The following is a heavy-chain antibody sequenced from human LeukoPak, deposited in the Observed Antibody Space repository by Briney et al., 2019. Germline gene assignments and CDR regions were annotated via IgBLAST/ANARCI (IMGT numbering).Heavy chain of an antibody. Sequence: GESLKISCKGSGYSFTSYWIGWVRQMPGKGLEWMGIIYPGDSDTRYSPSFQGQVTISADKSISTAYLQWSSLKASDTAMYYCARLHPYSGDSYGFQGAYYYYMDVWGKGTTVTISS. CDR1: GYSFTSYW. V-gene: IGHV5-51*01. D-gene: IGHD6-19*01. J-gene: IGHJ6*03. CDR2: IYPGDSDT. CDR3: ARLHPYSGDSYGFQGAYYYYMDV.